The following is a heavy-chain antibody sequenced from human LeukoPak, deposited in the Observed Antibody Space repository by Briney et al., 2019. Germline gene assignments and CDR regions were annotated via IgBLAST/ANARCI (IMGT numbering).Heavy chain of an antibody. Sequence: PGGSLRLSCAASRFTVSSDYMSWVRQAPGKGLEWVSVIYSGGSTYYADSVKGRFTISRDKSKNTVYFQMNSLRFEDTAMYYCARNWFDPWGQGTLVTVSS. CDR2: IYSGGST. CDR1: RFTVSSDY. CDR3: ARNWFDP. J-gene: IGHJ5*02. V-gene: IGHV3-53*05.